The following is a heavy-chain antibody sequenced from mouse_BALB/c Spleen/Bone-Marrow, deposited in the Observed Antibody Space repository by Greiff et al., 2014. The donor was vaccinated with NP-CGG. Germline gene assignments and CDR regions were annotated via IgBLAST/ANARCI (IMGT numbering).Heavy chain of an antibody. CDR1: GYSFTDSN. CDR2: IDPYYGGT. Sequence: LVESGPELEKPGASVKISCKASGYSFTDSNMNWVKQSNGKNLEWIGNIDPYYGGTSYSQKFKGKATLTVDKSSSTAYMQLRSLTSEDSAVYYCAKKDYGSSSFDYWGQGTTLIVSS. V-gene: IGHV1-39*01. CDR3: AKKDYGSSSFDY. J-gene: IGHJ2*01. D-gene: IGHD1-1*01.